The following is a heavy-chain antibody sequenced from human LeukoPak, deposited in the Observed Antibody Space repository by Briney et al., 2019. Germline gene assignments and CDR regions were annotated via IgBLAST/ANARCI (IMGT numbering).Heavy chain of an antibody. V-gene: IGHV1-8*03. CDR2: MNPNSGNT. CDR1: GYTFTSYD. J-gene: IGHJ4*02. Sequence: ASVKVSCKASGYTFTSYDINWVRQATGQGLEWIGCMNPNSGNTGYAQKFQGRVTITRNTSISTAYMELSSLRSEDTAVYYCARGPGDFWSGYYKVWGQGTLVTVSS. D-gene: IGHD3-3*01. CDR3: ARGPGDFWSGYYKV.